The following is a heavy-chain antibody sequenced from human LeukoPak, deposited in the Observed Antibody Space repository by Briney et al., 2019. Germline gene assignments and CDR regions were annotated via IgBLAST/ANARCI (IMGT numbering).Heavy chain of an antibody. V-gene: IGHV1-24*01. CDR2: FDPEDGET. CDR1: GYTLTELS. J-gene: IGHJ3*02. CDR3: ATGLHYYDSSYIDAFDI. Sequence: GASVKVSCKVPGYTLTELSMHWVRQAPGKGLEWMGGFDPEDGETIYAQKFQGRVTMTEDTSTDTAYMELSSLRSEDTAVYYCATGLHYYDSSYIDAFDIWGQGTMVTVSS. D-gene: IGHD3-22*01.